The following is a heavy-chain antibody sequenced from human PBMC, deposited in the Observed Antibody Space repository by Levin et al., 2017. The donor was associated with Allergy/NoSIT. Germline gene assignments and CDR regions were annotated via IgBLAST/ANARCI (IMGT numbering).Heavy chain of an antibody. Sequence: HPSETLSLTCVASGLNIDSYTLNWVRQAPGKGLEWVSGITGSGGGTYYADSVKGRFTVSRDNFRKTLYLQMNGLRAEDTALYYCASQWLLRGGPFHIWGQGTMVTVSS. J-gene: IGHJ3*02. CDR1: GLNIDSYT. CDR3: ASQWLLRGGPFHI. CDR2: ITGSGGGT. V-gene: IGHV3-23*01. D-gene: IGHD4-23*01.